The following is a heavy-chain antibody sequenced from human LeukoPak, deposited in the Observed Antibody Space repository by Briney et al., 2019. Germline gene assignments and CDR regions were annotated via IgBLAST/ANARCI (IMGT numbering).Heavy chain of an antibody. J-gene: IGHJ4*02. D-gene: IGHD3-9*01. CDR3: ARGIYFDWLFFYY. CDR2: IYDSGNS. Sequence: SETLSLTCTVSGGSFSSCSYTWVWQRPRPGQGLVWIRSIYDSGNSYYNPSLKSRITISVDTSKYQFSLKLSSVTSADAAVYYCARGIYFDWLFFYYWGQGTLVTVSS. V-gene: IGHV4-39*07. CDR1: GGSFSSCSYT.